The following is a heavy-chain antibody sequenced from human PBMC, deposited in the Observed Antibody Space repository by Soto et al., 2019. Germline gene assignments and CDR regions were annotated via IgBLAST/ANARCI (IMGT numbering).Heavy chain of an antibody. V-gene: IGHV5-10-1*01. D-gene: IGHD5-18*01. CDR2: IDPSDSYT. CDR3: ARHLDTAFYYYYYGMDV. J-gene: IGHJ6*02. Sequence: GESLKISCKGSGYSFTSYWISWVRQMPGKGLEWMGRIDPSDSYTNYSPSFQGHVTISADKSISTAYLQWSSLKASDTAMYYCARHLDTAFYYYYYGMDVWGQGTTVTVSS. CDR1: GYSFTSYW.